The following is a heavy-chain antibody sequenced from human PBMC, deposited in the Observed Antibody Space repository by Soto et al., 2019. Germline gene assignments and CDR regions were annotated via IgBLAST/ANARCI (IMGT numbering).Heavy chain of an antibody. CDR3: AKAGYGSDILWWFGP. Sequence: GGSLRLSCATSGFTFSNDAMTWVRQAPGEGLEWVSSISGSGDNTYYADSVKGRFSIFRDNSKSTLDLQMNSLSAEDTALYYCAKAGYGSDILWWFGPWGQGTLVTVSS. J-gene: IGHJ5*02. V-gene: IGHV3-23*01. CDR2: ISGSGDNT. CDR1: GFTFSNDA. D-gene: IGHD2-15*01.